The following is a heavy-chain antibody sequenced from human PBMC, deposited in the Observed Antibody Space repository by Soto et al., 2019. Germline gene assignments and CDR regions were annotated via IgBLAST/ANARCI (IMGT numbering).Heavy chain of an antibody. J-gene: IGHJ2*01. CDR3: TRGSGKTGWYFDL. Sequence: HPGGSLSLSCAASGFTFGGSAIHWVRQASGKGLEWLGRIRSKTYRYATSYAPSVTGRFTVSRDDSENTAFLQMDSLKAEDTAVYFCTRGSGKTGWYFDLWGRGTLVTVSS. CDR2: IRSKTYRYAT. V-gene: IGHV3-73*01. CDR1: GFTFGGSA. D-gene: IGHD3-9*01.